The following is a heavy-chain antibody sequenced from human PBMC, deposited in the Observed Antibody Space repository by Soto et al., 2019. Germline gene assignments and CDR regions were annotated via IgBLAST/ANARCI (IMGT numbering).Heavy chain of an antibody. J-gene: IGHJ5*02. CDR1: GGSLSSDDYY. D-gene: IGHD5-12*01. CDR2: THYDGST. Sequence: SETLSLTCTVSGGSLSSDDYYWSWLRQPPGKGLEWIGHTHYDGSTYYNPSLKSRVIVSLDTSKNRFSLKVNSVTGADTAVCYCVRFGSREGYNYKIGGNNWYDPCGQGILVTVSS. V-gene: IGHV4-30-4*01. CDR3: VRFGSREGYNYKIGGNNWYDP.